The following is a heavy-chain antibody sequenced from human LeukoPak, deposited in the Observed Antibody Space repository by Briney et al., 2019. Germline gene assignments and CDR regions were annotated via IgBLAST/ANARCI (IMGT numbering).Heavy chain of an antibody. CDR2: ISSSSSYI. J-gene: IGHJ5*02. V-gene: IGHV3-21*01. D-gene: IGHD2-21*02. Sequence: PGRSLRLSCAASGFTFSSYSMNWVRQAPGKGLEWVSSISSSSSYIYYAGSVKGRFTISRDNAKNSLYLQMNSLRAEDTAVYYCARDPSSREHIVVVTAIFRVGGFDPWGQGTLVTVSS. CDR3: ARDPSSREHIVVVTAIFRVGGFDP. CDR1: GFTFSSYS.